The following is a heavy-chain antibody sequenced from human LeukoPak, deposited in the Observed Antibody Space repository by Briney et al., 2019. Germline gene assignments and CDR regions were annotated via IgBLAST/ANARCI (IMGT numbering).Heavy chain of an antibody. CDR2: IYSSGST. J-gene: IGHJ5*02. CDR1: GGSIRNYY. Sequence: SETLSLTCTVSGGSIRNYYWSWIRQPAGKGLEWIGRIYSSGSTNYNPSLKSRVTISVDTSKNHFSLKLTSVTAADTAVYYCARDYYGSGDWFDPWGQGTLVTVSS. CDR3: ARDYYGSGDWFDP. V-gene: IGHV4-4*07. D-gene: IGHD3-10*01.